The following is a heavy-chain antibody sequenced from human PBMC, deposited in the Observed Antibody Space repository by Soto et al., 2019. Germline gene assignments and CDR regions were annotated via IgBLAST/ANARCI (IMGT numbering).Heavy chain of an antibody. CDR2: INPSADST. J-gene: IGHJ4*02. V-gene: IGHV1-46*01. CDR1: GGTFSNDI. CDR3: AREYGGSRVFDY. Sequence: ASVKVSCKTSGGTFSNDIITWVRQAPGQGPEWMGIINPSADSTNYAQKFQGRATVTRDTSTSTVYMELRSLRSEDTAVYYCAREYGGSRVFDYWGQGTLVTVSS. D-gene: IGHD1-26*01.